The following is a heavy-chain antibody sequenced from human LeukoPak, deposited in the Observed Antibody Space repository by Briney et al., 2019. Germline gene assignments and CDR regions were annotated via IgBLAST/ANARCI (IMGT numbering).Heavy chain of an antibody. J-gene: IGHJ4*02. D-gene: IGHD6-6*01. CDR3: ASIAARRSPTGHAYFDY. Sequence: GGSLRLSCAASGFTFSSYSMNWVRQAPGKGLEWASYISSSSSTIYYADSVKGRFTISRDNAKNSLYLQMNSLRAEDTAVYYCASIAARRSPTGHAYFDYWGQGTLVTVSS. CDR2: ISSSSSTI. V-gene: IGHV3-48*01. CDR1: GFTFSSYS.